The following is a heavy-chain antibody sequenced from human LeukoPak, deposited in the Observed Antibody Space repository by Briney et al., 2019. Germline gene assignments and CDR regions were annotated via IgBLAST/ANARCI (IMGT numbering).Heavy chain of an antibody. J-gene: IGHJ4*02. CDR2: IYYSGST. V-gene: IGHV4-59*08. CDR3: ARTYYYDSSGYHY. CDR1: GGSISSYY. Sequence: SETLSLTCTVSGGSISSYYWSWIRQPPGRGLEWIGYIYYSGSTNYNLSLKSRVTISVDTSKNQFSLKLSSVTAADTAVYYCARTYYYDSSGYHYWGQGTLVTVSS. D-gene: IGHD3-22*01.